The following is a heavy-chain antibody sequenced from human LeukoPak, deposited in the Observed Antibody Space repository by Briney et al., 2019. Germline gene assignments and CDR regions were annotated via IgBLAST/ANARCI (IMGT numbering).Heavy chain of an antibody. CDR3: ARERYYGSGSYYKGPISYYGMDV. D-gene: IGHD3-10*01. J-gene: IGHJ6*02. CDR1: GGTFSSYA. V-gene: IGHV1-69*04. CDR2: IIPILGIA. Sequence: SVKVSCKASGGTFSSYAISWVRQAPGQGLEWMGRIIPILGIANYAQKFQGRVTITADKSTSTAYMELSSLRSEDTAVYYCARERYYGSGSYYKGPISYYGMDVWGQGTTVTVSS.